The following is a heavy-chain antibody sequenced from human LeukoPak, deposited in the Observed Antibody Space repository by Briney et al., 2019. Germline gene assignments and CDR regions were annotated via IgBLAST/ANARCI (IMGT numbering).Heavy chain of an antibody. CDR1: GYTFTSYA. Sequence: GASVKVSCKASGYTFTSYAMNWVRQAPGQGLEWMGWINTNTGNPTYAQGFTGRFVFSLDTSVSTAYLQISSLKAEDTAVYYCARDGWNTAMDSNWFDPWGQGTLVTVSS. CDR2: INTNTGNP. J-gene: IGHJ5*02. CDR3: ARDGWNTAMDSNWFDP. D-gene: IGHD5-18*01. V-gene: IGHV7-4-1*02.